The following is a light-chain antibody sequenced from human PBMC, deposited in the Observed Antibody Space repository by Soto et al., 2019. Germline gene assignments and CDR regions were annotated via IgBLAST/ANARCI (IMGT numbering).Light chain of an antibody. CDR2: VKSDGSH. CDR1: SGHGNYV. J-gene: IGLJ2*01. V-gene: IGLV4-69*01. CDR3: QTWDTGIVV. Sequence: QLVLTQSPSASASLGASVKLTCTLRSGHGNYVIAWHQQQPEKGPRYLMKVKSDGSHNKGDGIPDRFSGSSSGAERYLAISSLQSEDEADYYCQTWDTGIVVFGGGTKLTVL.